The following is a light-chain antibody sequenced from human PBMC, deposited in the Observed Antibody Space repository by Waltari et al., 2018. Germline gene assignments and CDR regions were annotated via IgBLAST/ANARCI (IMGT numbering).Light chain of an antibody. J-gene: IGLJ1*01. CDR3: ASYRDGKSYV. V-gene: IGLV2-18*02. Sequence: QSVLAQPRSVSGSPGQSVTISCSGTSSDIGGFNRVSWYQQPPGTAPNVIIYGVNNRPSGIPDRFSGSKSGNTASLTISGLQVDDESDYFCASYRDGKSYVFGSGTKVTVL. CDR2: GVN. CDR1: SSDIGGFNR.